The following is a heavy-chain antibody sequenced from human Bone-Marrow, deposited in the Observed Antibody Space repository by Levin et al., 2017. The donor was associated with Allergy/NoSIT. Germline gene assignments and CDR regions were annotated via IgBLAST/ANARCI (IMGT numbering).Heavy chain of an antibody. CDR3: AREVITGNGEHYGVDV. Sequence: PKASVKVSCKASGYTLTNYYIHWVRQAPGQGLEWVGIINPGGVRTFSAQGLQGRVTMTTDTSTSTIYMELRSLRSEDTAVDYCAREVITGNGEHYGVDVWGQGTTVIVSS. CDR2: INPGGVRT. D-gene: IGHD3-10*01. CDR1: GYTLTNYY. V-gene: IGHV1-46*01. J-gene: IGHJ6*02.